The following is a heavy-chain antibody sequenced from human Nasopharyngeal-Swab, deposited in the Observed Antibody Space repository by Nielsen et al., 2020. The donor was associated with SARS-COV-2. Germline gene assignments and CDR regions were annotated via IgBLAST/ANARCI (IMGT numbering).Heavy chain of an antibody. CDR3: ARADCSGGSCYFFDY. CDR2: IIPILGIA. D-gene: IGHD2-15*01. Sequence: SVKVSCKASGGTFSSYAISWVRQAPGQGLEWMGRIIPILGIANYAQKFQGRVTITADKSTSTAYMELSSLRSEDTAVYYCARADCSGGSCYFFDYWGQGTLVTVSS. J-gene: IGHJ4*02. CDR1: GGTFSSYA. V-gene: IGHV1-69*04.